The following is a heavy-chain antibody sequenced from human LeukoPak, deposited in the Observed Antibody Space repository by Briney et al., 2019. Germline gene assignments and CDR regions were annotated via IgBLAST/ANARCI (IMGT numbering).Heavy chain of an antibody. D-gene: IGHD3-10*01. J-gene: IGHJ5*02. CDR3: ARDLVTMVRGGFDP. Sequence: GASVKVSCKASGYTFTGYYMHWVRQAPGQGLEWMGWINPNSGGTNYAQKFQGRVTMTRDTSISTAYMELSRLRSDGTAVYYCARDLVTMVRGGFDPWGQGTLVTVSS. CDR2: INPNSGGT. CDR1: GYTFTGYY. V-gene: IGHV1-2*02.